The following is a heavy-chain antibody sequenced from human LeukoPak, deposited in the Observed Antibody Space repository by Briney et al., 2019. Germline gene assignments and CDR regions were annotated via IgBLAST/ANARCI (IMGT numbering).Heavy chain of an antibody. CDR3: ARVRRSSGWYDAFDI. CDR2: IYYSGST. CDR1: GGSISSYY. D-gene: IGHD6-19*01. Sequence: SETLSLTCTVSGGSISSYYWSWIRQPPGKGLEWIGYIYYSGSTNYNPSLKSRVTISVDTSKNHFSLRLSSVTAADTAVYYCARVRRSSGWYDAFDIWGQGTMVTVSS. J-gene: IGHJ3*02. V-gene: IGHV4-59*01.